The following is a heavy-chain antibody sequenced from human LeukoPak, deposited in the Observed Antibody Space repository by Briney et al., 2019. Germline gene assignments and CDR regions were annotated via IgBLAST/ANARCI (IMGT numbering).Heavy chain of an antibody. CDR3: ATLWGGLGDI. CDR1: GFTVSRHY. V-gene: IGHV3-53*01. CDR2: IYTDGRT. D-gene: IGHD7-27*01. J-gene: IGHJ3*02. Sequence: LPGGSLRLSCAASGFTVSRHYMSWFRRAPGKGLEWVSAIYTDGRTFYADAAKGRFTVSRDNPKNTLYLQMNSLRAEDTAVYYCATLWGGLGDIWGQGTEVTVSS.